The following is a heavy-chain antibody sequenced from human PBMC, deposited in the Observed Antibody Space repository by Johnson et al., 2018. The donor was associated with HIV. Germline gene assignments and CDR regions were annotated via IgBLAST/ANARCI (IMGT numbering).Heavy chain of an antibody. CDR1: GFTFSCYV. J-gene: IGHJ3*02. Sequence: QVQLVESGGGVVQPGRSLRLSCAASGFTFSCYVMHWVRQAPGKGLEWVAVISYDGSNKYYADSVKGRFTISRDNSKNTLYLQMNSLGPGDTAVYYCARAIAPYTYYLEGDALDIWGQGTVVTVSS. CDR2: ISYDGSNK. V-gene: IGHV3-30-3*01. CDR3: ARAIAPYTYYLEGDALDI. D-gene: IGHD4-11*01.